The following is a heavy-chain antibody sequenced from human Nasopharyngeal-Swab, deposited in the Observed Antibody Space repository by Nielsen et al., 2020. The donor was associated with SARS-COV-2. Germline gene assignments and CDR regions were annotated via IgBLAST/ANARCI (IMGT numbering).Heavy chain of an antibody. V-gene: IGHV4-39*01. CDR2: VYYGGNT. D-gene: IGHD6-6*01. CDR3: AGLAAHGYFYYYYGMDV. Sequence: RRAPGKGLEWIGSVYYGGNTYYNPSLKSRVTISVDTSKNQFSLKLASVTAADTAVYYCAGLAAHGYFYYYYGMDVWGQGTTVTVSS. J-gene: IGHJ6*02.